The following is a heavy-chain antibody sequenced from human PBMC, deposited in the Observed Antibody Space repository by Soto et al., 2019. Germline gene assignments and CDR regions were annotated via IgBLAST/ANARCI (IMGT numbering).Heavy chain of an antibody. CDR1: GGTFSNYA. CDR2: IIPMFGTS. Sequence: SVKVSCKASGGTFSNYAISWVRQAPGQGLEWVGGIIPMFGTSNYAQNFQGRVSITADESTSTAYMELGSLRSEDTAVYYCARGVRTGFYGMDVWGQGTTVTVSS. CDR3: ARGVRTGFYGMDV. V-gene: IGHV1-69*13. J-gene: IGHJ6*02. D-gene: IGHD3-10*01.